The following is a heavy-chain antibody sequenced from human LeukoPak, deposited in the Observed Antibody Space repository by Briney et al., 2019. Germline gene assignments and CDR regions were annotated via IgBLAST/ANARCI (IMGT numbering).Heavy chain of an antibody. CDR1: GGSISSYY. J-gene: IGHJ4*02. V-gene: IGHV4-4*07. CDR2: IYTSGST. D-gene: IGHD6-19*01. CDR3: ARVPPGYSSGWYLDY. Sequence: SETLSLTCTVSGGSISSYYWSWIRQPAGKGLEWIGRIYTSGSTNYNPSLKSRVTISVDQSKNQFSLKLSSVTAADTAVYYCARVPPGYSSGWYLDYWGQGTLVTVSS.